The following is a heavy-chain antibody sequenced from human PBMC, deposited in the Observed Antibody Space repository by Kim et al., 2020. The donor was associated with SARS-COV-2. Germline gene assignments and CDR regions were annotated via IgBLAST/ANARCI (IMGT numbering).Heavy chain of an antibody. CDR2: INHSGST. J-gene: IGHJ4*02. Sequence: SETLSLTCAVYGGSFSGYYWSWIRQPPGKGLEWIGEINHSGSTNYNPSLKSRVTISVDTSKNQFSLKLSSVTAADTAVYYCARGKYYDFWSGSNHFDYWGQGTLVTVSS. V-gene: IGHV4-34*01. D-gene: IGHD3-3*01. CDR1: GGSFSGYY. CDR3: ARGKYYDFWSGSNHFDY.